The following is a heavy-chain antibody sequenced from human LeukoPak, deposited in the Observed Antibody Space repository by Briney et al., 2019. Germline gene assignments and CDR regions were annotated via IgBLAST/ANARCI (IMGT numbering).Heavy chain of an antibody. J-gene: IGHJ6*03. Sequence: SETLSLTCTVSGGSISSYYWSWIRQPPGKGLEWIGYIYYSGSTNYNLSLKSRVTISVDTSKNQFSLKLSSVTAADTAVYYCARAYDFWSGYSLYYYYYMDVWGKGTTVTVSS. V-gene: IGHV4-59*01. D-gene: IGHD3-3*01. CDR2: IYYSGST. CDR3: ARAYDFWSGYSLYYYYYMDV. CDR1: GGSISSYY.